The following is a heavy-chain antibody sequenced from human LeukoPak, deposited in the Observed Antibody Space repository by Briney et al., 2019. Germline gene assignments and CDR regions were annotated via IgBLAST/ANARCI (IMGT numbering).Heavy chain of an antibody. V-gene: IGHV4-59*08. J-gene: IGHJ3*02. D-gene: IGHD3-10*01. Sequence: SETLSLTCTVSGGSISSHYWSWIRQPPGKGLEWIGYIYYSGSTNYNPSLKSRVTISVDTSKNQFPLNLSSVTAADTAVYYCARQRGVTRAFDIWGQGTVVTVSS. CDR1: GGSISSHY. CDR2: IYYSGST. CDR3: ARQRGVTRAFDI.